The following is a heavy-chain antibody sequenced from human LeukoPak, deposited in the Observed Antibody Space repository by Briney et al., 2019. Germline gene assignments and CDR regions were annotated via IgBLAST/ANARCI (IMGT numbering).Heavy chain of an antibody. V-gene: IGHV1-69*01. CDR3: ARGGYSGDVWYFDL. J-gene: IGHJ2*01. CDR2: IIPIFGTA. Sequence: GSSVKVSCKASGGTFSSYAISWVRQAPGQGLEWMGGIIPIFGTANYAQKFQGRVTITADESTSTAYMELSSLRSEDTAVYYCARGGYSGDVWYFDLWGRGTLVTVSS. D-gene: IGHD5-12*01. CDR1: GGTFSSYA.